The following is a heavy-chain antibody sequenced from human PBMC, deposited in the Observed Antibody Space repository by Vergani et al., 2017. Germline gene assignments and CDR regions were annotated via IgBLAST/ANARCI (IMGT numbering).Heavy chain of an antibody. J-gene: IGHJ4*02. V-gene: IGHV2-70*01. CDR3: ARIRRRGRSGSDIFDF. D-gene: IGHD5-12*01. Sequence: QVTLRESGPALVKPTQTLTLTCTFSGFSILTSEMCVSWIRQPPGKALEWLALIDWNDNKYFNTSLKTRLTISKDASKNQVVLTMTNMDPVDTATYYCARIRRRGRSGSDIFDFWGQGILVTVAS. CDR2: IDWNDNK. CDR1: GFSILTSEMC.